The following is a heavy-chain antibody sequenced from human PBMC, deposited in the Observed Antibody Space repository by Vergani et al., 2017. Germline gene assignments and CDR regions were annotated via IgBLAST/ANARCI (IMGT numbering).Heavy chain of an antibody. D-gene: IGHD1-26*01. V-gene: IGHV4-39*01. CDR1: GGSISSSSYY. CDR2: IYYSGST. J-gene: IGHJ3*02. Sequence: QLQLQESGPGLVKPSETLSLTCTVSGGSISSSSYYWGWIRQPPGKGLEWIGSIYYSGSTYYNPSLKSRVTISVDTSKNQFSLKRSSVTAADTAVYYCARRPWSYYDAFDIWGQGTMVTVSS. CDR3: ARRPWSYYDAFDI.